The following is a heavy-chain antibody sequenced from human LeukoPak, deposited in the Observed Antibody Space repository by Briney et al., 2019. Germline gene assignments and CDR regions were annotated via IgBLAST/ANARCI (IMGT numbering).Heavy chain of an antibody. CDR2: IKQDGSEK. D-gene: IGHD3-16*01. V-gene: IGHV3-7*01. J-gene: IGHJ6*03. CDR3: ARDLPYGGYYMDV. Sequence: GGSLRLSCAASGFTFSSYRMSWVRQAPGKGLEWVANIKQDGSEKYYVDSVKGRFTISRDNAKNSLYLQMNSLRAEDTAVYYCARDLPYGGYYMDVWGKGTTVTVSS. CDR1: GFTFSSYR.